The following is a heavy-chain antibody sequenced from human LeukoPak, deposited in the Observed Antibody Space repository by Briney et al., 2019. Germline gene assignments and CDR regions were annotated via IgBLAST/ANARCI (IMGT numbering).Heavy chain of an antibody. CDR3: ARHTWGNGMDV. V-gene: IGHV4-59*08. Sequence: SETLSLTCTVSGGSISGYYWSWVRQPPGKGLALIVHIYYSWSTNYNPSLKSRVTISVDTSKNQFSLKLSSVTAAETAVYYCARHTWGNGMDVWGQGTTVAVSS. CDR1: GGSISGYY. CDR2: IYYSWST. D-gene: IGHD3-16*01. J-gene: IGHJ6*02.